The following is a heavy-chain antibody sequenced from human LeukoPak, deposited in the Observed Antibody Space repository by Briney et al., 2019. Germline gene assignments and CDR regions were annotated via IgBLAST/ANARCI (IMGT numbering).Heavy chain of an antibody. CDR3: ARQEGDIVVVPAAMKNWFDP. Sequence: SETLSLTCAVYGGSFSGYYWSWIRQPPRKGLEWIGEINHSGSTNYNPSLKSRVTISVDTSKNQFSLKLSSVTAADTAVYYCARQEGDIVVVPAAMKNWFDPWGQGTLVTVSS. D-gene: IGHD2-2*01. CDR2: INHSGST. V-gene: IGHV4-34*01. CDR1: GGSFSGYY. J-gene: IGHJ5*02.